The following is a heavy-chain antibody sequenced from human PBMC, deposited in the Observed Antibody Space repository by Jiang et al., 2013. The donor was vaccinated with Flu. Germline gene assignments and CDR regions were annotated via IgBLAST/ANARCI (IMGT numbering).Heavy chain of an antibody. CDR1: GYTFTSYG. V-gene: IGHV1-18*01. CDR2: ISAYNGNT. D-gene: IGHD3-10*01. Sequence: GAEVKKPGASVKVSCKASGYTFTSYGISWVRQAPGQGLEWMGWISAYNGNTNYAQKLQGRVTMTTDTSTSTAYMELRSLRSDDTAVYYCAKSMSYYGSESYYNVEGGYYGMDVWGQGTTVTVSS. CDR3: AKSMSYYGSESYYNVEGGYYGMDV. J-gene: IGHJ6*02.